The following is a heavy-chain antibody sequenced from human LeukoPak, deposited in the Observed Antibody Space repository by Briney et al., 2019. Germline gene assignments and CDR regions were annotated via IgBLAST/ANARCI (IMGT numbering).Heavy chain of an antibody. V-gene: IGHV4-61*02. CDR2: IYTSGST. J-gene: IGHJ4*02. Sequence: SETLSLTCTVSGGSISSGSYYWSWIRQPAGKGLEWIGRIYTSGSTNYNPSLKSRVTISVDTSKNQFSLKLSSVTAADTAVYYCARVELYSSSQVIDYWGQGTLVTVSS. CDR1: GGSISSGSYY. CDR3: ARVELYSSSQVIDY. D-gene: IGHD6-6*01.